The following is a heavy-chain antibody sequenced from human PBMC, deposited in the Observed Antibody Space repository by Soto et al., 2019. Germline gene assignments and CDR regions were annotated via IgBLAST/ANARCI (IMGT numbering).Heavy chain of an antibody. D-gene: IGHD2-2*01. CDR2: INPRGAST. CDR1: GYTFISNY. J-gene: IGHJ4*02. CDR3: AREPEVCSSTNFHSDY. Sequence: ASVKVSCKASGYTFISNYVYWVRQAPGQGLEWMGIINPRGASTSYAQKFQGRVTMTSDTSTSTGYMDLSSLTSDDTAVYYCAREPEVCSSTNFHSDYWGQGALVSVAS. V-gene: IGHV1-46*01.